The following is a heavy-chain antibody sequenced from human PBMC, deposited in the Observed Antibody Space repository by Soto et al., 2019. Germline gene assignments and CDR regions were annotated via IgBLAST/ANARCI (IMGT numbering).Heavy chain of an antibody. CDR1: GFTFSSYG. D-gene: IGHD2-2*02. CDR2: IWYDGSNK. CDR3: AREEAAISPYDY. V-gene: IGHV3-33*01. J-gene: IGHJ4*02. Sequence: GGSLRLSCAASGFTFSSYGMHWVRQAPGKGLEWVAVIWYDGSNKYYADSVKGRFTISRDNSKNTLYLQMNSLRAEDTAVYYCAREEAAISPYDYWGQGTLVTVSS.